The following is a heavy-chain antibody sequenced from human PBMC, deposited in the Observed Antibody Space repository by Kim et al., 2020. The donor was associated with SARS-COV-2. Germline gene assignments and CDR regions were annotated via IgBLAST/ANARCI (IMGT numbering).Heavy chain of an antibody. D-gene: IGHD2-2*01. V-gene: IGHV3-30*01. Sequence: RFTISRDNSKNTLYLQMNSLRAEDTAVYYCARDRIVFWDCSSTSCSIDYWGQGTLVTVSS. CDR3: ARDRIVFWDCSSTSCSIDY. J-gene: IGHJ4*02.